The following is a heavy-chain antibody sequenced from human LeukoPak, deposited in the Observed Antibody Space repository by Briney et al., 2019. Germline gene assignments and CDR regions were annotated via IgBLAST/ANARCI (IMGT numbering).Heavy chain of an antibody. CDR1: GGSFSGYY. V-gene: IGHV4-34*01. CDR2: INHSGST. J-gene: IGHJ4*02. Sequence: PSETLSLTCAVYGGSFSGYYWSWIRQPPGKGLGWIGEINHSGSTNYNPSLKSRVTISVDTPKNQFSLKLSSVTAADTAVYYCARGRGFYRSWYVDYWGQGTLVTVSS. D-gene: IGHD6-13*01. CDR3: ARGRGFYRSWYVDY.